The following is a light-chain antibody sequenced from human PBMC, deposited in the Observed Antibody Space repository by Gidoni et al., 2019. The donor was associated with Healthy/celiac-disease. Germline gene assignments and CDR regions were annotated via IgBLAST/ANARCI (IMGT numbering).Light chain of an antibody. CDR3: QQYGSSPPLT. Sequence: EIVLTQSPGTLSLSPGERATLSCRASQSVSSSYLAWYQQKPGQAPRHLIYGASSRATGIPDRLSGRGSGTDFTLTISRLEPEDFAVYYCQQYGSSPPLTFGQXTKVEIK. V-gene: IGKV3-20*01. CDR2: GAS. CDR1: QSVSSSY. J-gene: IGKJ1*01.